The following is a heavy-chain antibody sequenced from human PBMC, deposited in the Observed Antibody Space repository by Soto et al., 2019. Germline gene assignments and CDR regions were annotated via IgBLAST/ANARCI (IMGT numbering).Heavy chain of an antibody. Sequence: EVQLVESGGSLVQPGGSLRLSCAASGFTFSTHTMNWVRQAPGKGLEWLSYISSGSRTIYYADSVIGRFTISRDNAKNLLYLQMHNLRDEDTAVYYCATGSGNGSGYWGEGTLVTVSS. J-gene: IGHJ4*02. CDR3: ATGSGNGSGY. D-gene: IGHD3-10*01. CDR1: GFTFSTHT. V-gene: IGHV3-48*02. CDR2: ISSGSRTI.